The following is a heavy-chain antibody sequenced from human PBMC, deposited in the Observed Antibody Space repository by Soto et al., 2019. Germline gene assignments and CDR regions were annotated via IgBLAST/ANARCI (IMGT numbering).Heavy chain of an antibody. CDR1: GGTFSSYT. CDR3: ARDRGRDGYNSLGAFDI. CDR2: IIPILGIA. Sequence: ASVKVSCKASGGTFSSYTISWVRQAPGQGLEWMGRIIPILGIANYAQKFQGRVTITADKSTSTAYMELSSLRSEDTAVYYCARDRGRDGYNSLGAFDIWGQGTMVTVSS. J-gene: IGHJ3*02. D-gene: IGHD5-12*01. V-gene: IGHV1-69*04.